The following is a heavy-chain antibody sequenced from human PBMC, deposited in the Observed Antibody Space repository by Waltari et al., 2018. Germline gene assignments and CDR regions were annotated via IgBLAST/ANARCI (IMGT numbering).Heavy chain of an antibody. Sequence: QLQLQESGPGLVKPSETLSLTCTVSGGSISSSSYYWGWIRQPPGKGLEWIGSIYYSGNTCFHPSLKARFTIAIDTSKDQFSLKLSSVTAADTAVYYCARDRIAARNFDYWGQGTLVTVSS. V-gene: IGHV4-39*07. D-gene: IGHD6-6*01. CDR2: IYYSGNT. J-gene: IGHJ4*02. CDR3: ARDRIAARNFDY. CDR1: GGSISSSSYY.